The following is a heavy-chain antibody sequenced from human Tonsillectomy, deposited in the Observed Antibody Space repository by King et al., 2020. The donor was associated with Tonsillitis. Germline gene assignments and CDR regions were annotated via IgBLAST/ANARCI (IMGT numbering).Heavy chain of an antibody. CDR1: GFTVSSNY. Sequence: VQLVESGGGLVQPGGSLRLSCAASGFTVSSNYMSWVRPAPGKGLEWVSVIYSGGSTYYADSVKGRFTISRDNSKNILYLQMNSLRAEDTAVYYCARDSYGSGIFDYWGQGTLVTVSA. V-gene: IGHV3-66*01. CDR2: IYSGGST. CDR3: ARDSYGSGIFDY. J-gene: IGHJ4*02. D-gene: IGHD6-13*01.